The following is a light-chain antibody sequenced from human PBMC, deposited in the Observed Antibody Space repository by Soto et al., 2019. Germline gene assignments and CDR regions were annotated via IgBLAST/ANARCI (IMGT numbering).Light chain of an antibody. V-gene: IGLV2-8*01. CDR2: EVT. CDR3: SSFAGSNNVI. CDR1: SSDVGGYNY. Sequence: QSALTQPPSASGSPGQSVTISCTGSSSDVGGYNYVSWYQQHPGKAPKLMIYEVTKRPSGVPDRCSGSKSANTAALTVSGLQAEDEADDYCSSFAGSNNVIFGGGTKLTVL. J-gene: IGLJ2*01.